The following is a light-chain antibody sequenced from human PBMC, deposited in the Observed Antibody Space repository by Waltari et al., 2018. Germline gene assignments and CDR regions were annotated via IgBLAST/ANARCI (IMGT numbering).Light chain of an antibody. CDR2: YND. CDR1: NSNIGSNS. J-gene: IGLJ2*01. V-gene: IGLV1-36*01. Sequence: QSVLTQPPSASEAARKSVTISCSGSNSNIGSNSVSWYQQLPETAPKLLIYYNDRRPSVVSDRFSGSTSGTSASLAISGLQTEDEADYYCAAWDDSLSGVLFGGGTRLTVL. CDR3: AAWDDSLSGVL.